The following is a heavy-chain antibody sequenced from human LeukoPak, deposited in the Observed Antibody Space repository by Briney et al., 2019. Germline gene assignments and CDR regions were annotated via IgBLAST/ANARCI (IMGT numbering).Heavy chain of an antibody. CDR2: IDPSDSYT. J-gene: IGHJ6*02. V-gene: IGHV5-10-1*01. CDR1: GYSFTSYW. Sequence: RGESLKISCKGSGYSFTSYWISWLRHMPGKGLEWMGRIDPSDSYTNYSPSFQGHVTISADKSISTAYLQWSSLKASDTAMYYCAIKYYYYYGMDVWGQGTTVTVSS. CDR3: AIKYYYYYGMDV.